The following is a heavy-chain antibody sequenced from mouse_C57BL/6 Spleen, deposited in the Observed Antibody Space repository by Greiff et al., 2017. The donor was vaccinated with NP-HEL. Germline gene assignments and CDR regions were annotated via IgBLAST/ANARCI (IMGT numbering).Heavy chain of an antibody. J-gene: IGHJ4*01. CDR2: ISDGGSYT. Sequence: EVQVVESGGGLVKPGGSLKLSCAASGFTFSSYAMSWVRQTPEKRLEWVATISDGGSYTYYPDNVKGRFTISRDNAKNNLYLQMSHLKSEDTAMYYCARDYYGSSMAMDYWGQGTSVTVSS. CDR3: ARDYYGSSMAMDY. V-gene: IGHV5-4*01. CDR1: GFTFSSYA. D-gene: IGHD1-1*01.